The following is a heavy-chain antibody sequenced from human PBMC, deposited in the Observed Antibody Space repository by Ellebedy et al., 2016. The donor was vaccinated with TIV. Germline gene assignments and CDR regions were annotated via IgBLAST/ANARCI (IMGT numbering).Heavy chain of an antibody. Sequence: AASVKVSCKGSGYTFTNHGITWVRQPPGQGLEWMGLVSAYNGDIKYAQKFQDRVTMTTDTSTSSGYMELRSLRSDDTAVYFCATGRSMIRGFDYWGQGTLVTVSS. D-gene: IGHD3-10*01. J-gene: IGHJ4*02. V-gene: IGHV1-18*01. CDR3: ATGRSMIRGFDY. CDR2: VSAYNGDI. CDR1: GYTFTNHG.